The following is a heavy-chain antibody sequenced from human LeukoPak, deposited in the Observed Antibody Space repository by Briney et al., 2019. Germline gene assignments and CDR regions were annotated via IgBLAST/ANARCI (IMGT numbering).Heavy chain of an antibody. J-gene: IGHJ4*02. CDR2: MNPNSGNT. Sequence: ASVKVSCKASGYTFTSYDINWVRQATGQGLEWMGWMNPNSGNTGYAQKFQGRVTMTRNTSISTAYVELSSLRSEDTAVYYCARPLRANILTGPPMRYWGQGTLVTVSS. D-gene: IGHD3-9*01. CDR3: ARPLRANILTGPPMRY. V-gene: IGHV1-8*01. CDR1: GYTFTSYD.